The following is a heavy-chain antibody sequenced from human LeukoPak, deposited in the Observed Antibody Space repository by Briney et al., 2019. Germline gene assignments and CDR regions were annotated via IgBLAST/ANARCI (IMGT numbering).Heavy chain of an antibody. Sequence: GGSLRLSCAASGFTFSSYAMNWVRQAPGKGLEWVSSITASGGNTYYADSVKGRFTISRDNSKNTLYLQINSLRAEDTAVYYCAREMAVVYSYGKQDYWGQGTLVTVSS. CDR1: GFTFSSYA. CDR2: ITASGGNT. V-gene: IGHV3-23*01. J-gene: IGHJ4*02. CDR3: AREMAVVYSYGKQDY. D-gene: IGHD5-18*01.